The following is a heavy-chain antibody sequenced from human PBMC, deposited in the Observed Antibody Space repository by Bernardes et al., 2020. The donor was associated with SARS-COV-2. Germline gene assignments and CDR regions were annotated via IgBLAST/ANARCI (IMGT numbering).Heavy chain of an antibody. CDR1: GGSNKYYY. J-gene: IGHJ3*02. D-gene: IGHD3-10*01. CDR3: ARDGNEFSYGAAFDI. V-gene: IGHV4-4*08. Sequence: SETLSLTCTVSGGSNKYYYWSWIRQPPGKALEWIGYIYNSGTTNYNPSLKSRVTIAIDTSKNQFSLKLSSVTAADTAVYYCARDGNEFSYGAAFDIWGQGTMVTVSS. CDR2: IYNSGTT.